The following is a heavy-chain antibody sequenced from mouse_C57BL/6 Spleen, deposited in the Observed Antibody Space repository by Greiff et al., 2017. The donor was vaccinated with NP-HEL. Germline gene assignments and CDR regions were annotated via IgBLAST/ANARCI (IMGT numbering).Heavy chain of an antibody. CDR3: ARNGAGSWFAY. Sequence: VKLQQSGAELVRPGASVKLSCKASGYTFTDYYINWVKQRPGQGLEWIARIYPGSGNTYYNEKFKGKATLTAEKSSSTAYMQLSSLTSEDSAVYFCARNGAGSWFAYWGQGTLVTVSA. CDR1: GYTFTDYY. V-gene: IGHV1-76*01. J-gene: IGHJ3*01. CDR2: IYPGSGNT. D-gene: IGHD3-3*01.